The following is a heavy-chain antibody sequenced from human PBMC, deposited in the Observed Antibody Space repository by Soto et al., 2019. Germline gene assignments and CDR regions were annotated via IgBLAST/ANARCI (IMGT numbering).Heavy chain of an antibody. D-gene: IGHD3-10*01. J-gene: IGHJ4*02. CDR3: AAQGGTGFPPDY. CDR2: IWYDGAEK. Sequence: QVQLVESGGGVVQPGRSLRPSWEASGFRLISNGRHWVRQAPGKELVWVAVIWYDGAEKYYADSVKGRFTISRDNSKNTLYLQVNNLRVEDTAVYYCAAQGGTGFPPDYWGQGTLVTVSS. V-gene: IGHV3-33*01. CDR1: GFRLISNG.